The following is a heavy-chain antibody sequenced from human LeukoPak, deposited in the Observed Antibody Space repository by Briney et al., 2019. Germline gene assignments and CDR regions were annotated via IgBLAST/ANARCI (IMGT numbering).Heavy chain of an antibody. CDR1: GGSISSYF. J-gene: IGHJ3*02. Sequence: SETLSLTCTVSGGSISSYFWSWIRQPPGKGLEWIGYIYYSGSTHYNPSLKSRVIISLDTSKNLFSLKLTSVTAADTAVYYCARRRRIAGVGTDALDIWGQGTMVTVSS. D-gene: IGHD6-13*01. CDR2: IYYSGST. V-gene: IGHV4-59*01. CDR3: ARRRRIAGVGTDALDI.